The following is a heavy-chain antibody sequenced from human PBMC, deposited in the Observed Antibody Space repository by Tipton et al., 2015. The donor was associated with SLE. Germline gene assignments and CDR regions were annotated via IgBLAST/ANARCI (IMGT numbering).Heavy chain of an antibody. J-gene: IGHJ4*02. D-gene: IGHD1-26*01. V-gene: IGHV4-59*12. CDR2: IYYTGSA. Sequence: TLSLTCTVSGGSINNYYWTWIRQTPGKGLEWIGYIYYTGSANYNPSLESRVTISRDNAKNSLDLQMNSLRVEDTAVYYCASQGDPDYWGQGTLVTVSS. CDR1: GGSINNYY. CDR3: ASQGDPDY.